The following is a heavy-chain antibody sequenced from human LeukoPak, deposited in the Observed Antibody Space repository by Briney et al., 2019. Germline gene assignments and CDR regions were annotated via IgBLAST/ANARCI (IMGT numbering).Heavy chain of an antibody. Sequence: PGGSLRLSCAASGFTFSSHGMHWVRQAPGKGLEWVAVIWFDGTNQYHADSVRGRFTISRDNSKNILYLQMNSLRAEDTAVYYCAKGSGYGSGWYYFDYWGRGTLVTVSS. V-gene: IGHV3-33*06. CDR2: IWFDGTNQ. J-gene: IGHJ4*02. CDR1: GFTFSSHG. CDR3: AKGSGYGSGWYYFDY. D-gene: IGHD6-19*01.